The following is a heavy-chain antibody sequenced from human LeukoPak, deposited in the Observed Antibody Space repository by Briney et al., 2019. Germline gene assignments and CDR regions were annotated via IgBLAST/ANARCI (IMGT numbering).Heavy chain of an antibody. Sequence: ASVKVSCKASGYTFTSYGISWVRQAPGQGLEWMGWISAYNGNTNYAQKLQGRVTMTTDTSTSTAYMELRSLRSDDTAVYYCARGTWYSSSWYPVHYYMDVWGKGTTVTVSS. D-gene: IGHD6-13*01. CDR3: ARGTWYSSSWYPVHYYMDV. CDR1: GYTFTSYG. J-gene: IGHJ6*03. CDR2: ISAYNGNT. V-gene: IGHV1-18*01.